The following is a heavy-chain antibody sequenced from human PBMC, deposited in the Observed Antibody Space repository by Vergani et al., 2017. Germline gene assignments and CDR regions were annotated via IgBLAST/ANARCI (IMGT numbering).Heavy chain of an antibody. V-gene: IGHV4-4*03. CDR1: GGPLSTTDW. CDR3: ARNPSGSSYYEY. CDR2: IGHSGST. D-gene: IGHD3-10*01. Sequence: QVQLQESGPGLVKPLGTLSLTCSVSGGPLSTTDWWSWVRHSPERGLEWIGKIGHSGSTYFNASFASRVSMSVDWSVKQFSLYLRSVTAADTAVYYCARNPSGSSYYEYWGQGILVTVSS. J-gene: IGHJ4*02.